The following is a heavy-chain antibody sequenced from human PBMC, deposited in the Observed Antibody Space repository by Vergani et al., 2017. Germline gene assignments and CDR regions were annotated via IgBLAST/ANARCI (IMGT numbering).Heavy chain of an antibody. CDR1: GFTFSSYG. J-gene: IGHJ4*02. V-gene: IGHV3-30*18. D-gene: IGHD3-10*01. Sequence: QVQLVESGGGVVQPGRSLRLSCAASGFTFSSYGMHWVRQAPGKGLEWVAVISYDGSNKYYADSVKGRFTISRYNSKNKQYLQMNSLRAEDTAVYYCAKYGPGSPRSYYYGSGMGEYWGQGTLVTVSS. CDR2: ISYDGSNK. CDR3: AKYGPGSPRSYYYGSGMGEY.